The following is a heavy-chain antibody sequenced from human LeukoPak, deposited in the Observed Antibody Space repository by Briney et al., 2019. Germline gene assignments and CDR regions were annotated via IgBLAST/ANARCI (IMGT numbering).Heavy chain of an antibody. CDR1: GGTFSSYA. Sequence: SVKVSCKASGGTFSSYAISWVRQAPGQGLEWMGGIIPIFGTANYAQKFQGRVTITADESTGTAYMELSSLRSEDTAVYYCASLWSPDYGVFDYWGQGTLVTVSS. V-gene: IGHV1-69*13. CDR3: ASLWSPDYGVFDY. J-gene: IGHJ4*02. D-gene: IGHD4-17*01. CDR2: IIPIFGTA.